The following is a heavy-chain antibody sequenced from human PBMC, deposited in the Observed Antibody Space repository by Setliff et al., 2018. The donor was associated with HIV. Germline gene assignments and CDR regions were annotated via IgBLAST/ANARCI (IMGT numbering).Heavy chain of an antibody. CDR1: GGTFRNNP. CDR2: IIPIFGTT. Sequence: GASVKVSCKASGGTFRNNPINWVRQAPGQGLEWMGGIIPIFGTTNYAQKFQDRVTSTADESTSTVYMELGSLRSEDTAVYYCAIREDYDRGGSCYTSVDFQHWGQGTLVTVSS. J-gene: IGHJ1*01. V-gene: IGHV1-69*13. CDR3: AIREDYDRGGSCYTSVDFQH. D-gene: IGHD2-15*01.